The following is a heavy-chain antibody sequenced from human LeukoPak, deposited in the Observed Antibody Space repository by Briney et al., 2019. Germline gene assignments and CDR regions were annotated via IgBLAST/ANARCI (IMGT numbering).Heavy chain of an antibody. CDR1: GFTFSSYA. J-gene: IGHJ4*02. V-gene: IGHV3-30*04. CDR2: MSYDGSNK. D-gene: IGHD3-16*02. CDR3: ARVLSGY. Sequence: GGSLRLSCAASGFTFSSYAMHWVRQAPGKGLEWVAVMSYDGSNKYYADSVKGRFTISRDNSKNTLYLQMNSLRAEDTAVYYCARVLSGYWGQGTLVTVSS.